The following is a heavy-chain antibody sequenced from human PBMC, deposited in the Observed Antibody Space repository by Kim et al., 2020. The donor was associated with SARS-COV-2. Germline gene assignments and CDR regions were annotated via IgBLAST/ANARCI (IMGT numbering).Heavy chain of an antibody. Sequence: RFTISRDNAKNSLYLQMNSLRAEDTALYYCAKVACSGGSCYSRFFNAFDIWGQGTMVTVSS. D-gene: IGHD2-15*01. CDR3: AKVACSGGSCYSRFFNAFDI. J-gene: IGHJ3*02. V-gene: IGHV3-9*01.